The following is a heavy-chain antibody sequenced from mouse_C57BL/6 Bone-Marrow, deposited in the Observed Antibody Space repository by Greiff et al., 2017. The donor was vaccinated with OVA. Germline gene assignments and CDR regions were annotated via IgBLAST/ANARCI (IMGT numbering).Heavy chain of an antibody. D-gene: IGHD1-1*01. CDR2: INPDSSTI. CDR3: ARLNYYGSSYDAMDY. CDR1: GIDFSRYW. V-gene: IGHV4-1*01. J-gene: IGHJ4*01. Sequence: EVMLVESGGGLVQPGGSLKLSCAASGIDFSRYWMSWVRRAPGKGLEWIGEINPDSSTINYAPSLKDKFIISRDNAKNTLYLQMSKVRSEDTALYYCARLNYYGSSYDAMDYWGQGTSVTVSS.